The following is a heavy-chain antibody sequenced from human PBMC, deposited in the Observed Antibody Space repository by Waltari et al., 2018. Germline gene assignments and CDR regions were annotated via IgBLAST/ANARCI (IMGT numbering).Heavy chain of an antibody. J-gene: IGHJ4*02. CDR2: IKSRGSGETV. Sequence: EVQLVESGGGLVEPGGSLRLPCTASGFSFPHAWMTWVRQAPGKGREWVGLIKSRGSGETVDYAAPVKGRFTISRDDSKDTVYLQMSSLRVEDTALYYCTADLSEFGHGEIDFWGQGSQVTVSS. CDR3: TADLSEFGHGEIDF. CDR1: GFSFPHAW. V-gene: IGHV3-15*01. D-gene: IGHD3-3*01.